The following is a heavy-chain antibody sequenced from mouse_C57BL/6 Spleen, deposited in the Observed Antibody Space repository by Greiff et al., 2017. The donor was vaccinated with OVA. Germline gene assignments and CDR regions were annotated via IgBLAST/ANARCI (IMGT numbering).Heavy chain of an antibody. D-gene: IGHD3-2*02. J-gene: IGHJ2*01. CDR2: IYPGSGST. CDR1: GYTFTSYW. CDR3: ARAERDSSGACDY. V-gene: IGHV1-55*01. Sequence: QVQLKQPGAELVKPGASVKMSCKASGYTFTSYWITWVKQRPGQGLEWIGDIYPGSGSTNYNEKFKSKATLTVDPSSSTAYMQLSSLTSEDSAVCYCARAERDSSGACDYWGQGTTLTVSS.